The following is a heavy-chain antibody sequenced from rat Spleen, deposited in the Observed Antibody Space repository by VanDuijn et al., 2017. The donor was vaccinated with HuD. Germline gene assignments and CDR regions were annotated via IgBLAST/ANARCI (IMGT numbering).Heavy chain of an antibody. CDR2: ITSSGGTT. Sequence: EVQLVESGGGLVQPGRSLKLSCVASGFTFNNYWMAWIRQAPAKGLEWVAYITSSGGTTHYRDSVKGRFTISRDNAKSTLYLQMDSLRSEDTATYYCASGPWDYSSNWFAYWGQGTLVTVSS. D-gene: IGHD1-1*01. J-gene: IGHJ3*01. V-gene: IGHV5-31*01. CDR1: GFTFNNYW. CDR3: ASGPWDYSSNWFAY.